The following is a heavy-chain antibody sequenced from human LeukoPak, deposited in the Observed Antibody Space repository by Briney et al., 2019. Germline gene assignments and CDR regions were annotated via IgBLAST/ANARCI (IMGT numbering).Heavy chain of an antibody. CDR3: ARSAAAGRIVATFGY. CDR1: GFTFSTYW. Sequence: GGSLRLSCAASGFTFSTYWMSWVRQVPGKGLEWVANIKQDGSERNYVDSVKGRFTISRDNAKNSLYLQMNSLRVEDTAVYYCARSAAAGRIVATFGYWGQGTLVIVSS. V-gene: IGHV3-7*01. CDR2: IKQDGSER. D-gene: IGHD5-12*01. J-gene: IGHJ4*02.